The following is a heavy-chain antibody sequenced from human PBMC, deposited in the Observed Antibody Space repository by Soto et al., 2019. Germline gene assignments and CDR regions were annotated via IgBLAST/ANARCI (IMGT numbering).Heavy chain of an antibody. J-gene: IGHJ6*02. CDR1: GYSFTSYW. Sequence: GESLKISCKGSGYSFTSYWIGWVRQMPXKGLEWMGIIYPGDSDTRYSPSFQGQVTISADKSISTAYLQWSSLKASDTAMYYFARTSAAGKYYYGMDVWGQGTTVSVSS. CDR2: IYPGDSDT. CDR3: ARTSAAGKYYYGMDV. D-gene: IGHD6-13*01. V-gene: IGHV5-51*01.